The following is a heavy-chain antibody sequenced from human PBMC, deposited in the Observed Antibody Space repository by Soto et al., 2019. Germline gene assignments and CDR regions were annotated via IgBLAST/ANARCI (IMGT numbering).Heavy chain of an antibody. CDR3: ALGMFMDV. V-gene: IGHV4-31*03. D-gene: IGHD3-16*01. CDR2: IDHSGTT. Sequence: QVQLQESGPGLVKPSQTLSLTCTVSGASLSSSGHHWNWVRQHPGKGLEWIGYIDHSGTTYYNPSLKSRLAMSIDPSKNQLSLEVTSVTAADTALYFCALGMFMDVWGRGTRVTVSA. CDR1: GASLSSSGHH. J-gene: IGHJ6*04.